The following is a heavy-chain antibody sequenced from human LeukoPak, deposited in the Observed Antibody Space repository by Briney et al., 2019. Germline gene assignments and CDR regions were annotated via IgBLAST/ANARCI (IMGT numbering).Heavy chain of an antibody. CDR3: ARRTGDHADHDY. CDR2: IYPGDSDT. CDR1: GYTFINYW. V-gene: IGHV5-51*01. J-gene: IGHJ4*02. Sequence: GESLKISCKGSGYTFINYWIGWVRQMPGKGLEWMGIIYPGDSDTKYSPSFQGQVTISADKSISTAYLQWSSLKASDTAMYYCARRTGDHADHDYWGQGTLVTVSS. D-gene: IGHD4-17*01.